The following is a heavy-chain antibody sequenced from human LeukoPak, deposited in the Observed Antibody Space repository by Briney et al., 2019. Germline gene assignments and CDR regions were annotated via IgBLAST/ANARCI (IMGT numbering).Heavy chain of an antibody. J-gene: IGHJ5*02. V-gene: IGHV3-30*02. Sequence: GGSLRLSCAASGFTFSSYGMHWVRQAPGKGLEWVAFIRYDGSNKYYADSVKGRFTISRDNSKNTLYLQMNSLRAEDTAVYYCAKDLYQLLWGNWFDPWSQGTLVTVSS. CDR1: GFTFSSYG. CDR2: IRYDGSNK. CDR3: AKDLYQLLWGNWFDP. D-gene: IGHD2-2*01.